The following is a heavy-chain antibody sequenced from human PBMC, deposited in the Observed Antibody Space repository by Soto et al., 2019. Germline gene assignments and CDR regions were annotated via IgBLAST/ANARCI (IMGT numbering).Heavy chain of an antibody. V-gene: IGHV4-34*01. CDR3: ARAHDFWGGRQQPIDS. CDR2: INHVGIT. Sequence: SETLSLTCAVSGGSFRGFYCTRSRQSPGKGLEWLGDINHVGITNYNPSLKSRVSIPVDTSKSRFSLKLSSVTAADTAVYYCARAHDFWGGRQQPIDSWGQGTLVTVSS. D-gene: IGHD3-3*01. CDR1: GGSFRGFY. J-gene: IGHJ4*02.